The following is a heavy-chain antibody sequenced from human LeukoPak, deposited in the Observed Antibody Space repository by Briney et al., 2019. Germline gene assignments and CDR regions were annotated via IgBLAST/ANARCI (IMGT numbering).Heavy chain of an antibody. Sequence: PSETLSLTCTVSGGSISSYYWSWIRQPPGKGLEWIGYIYYSGSTNYNPSLKSRVTISVDTSKNQFSLKLSSVTAADTAVYYCARSDCSSTSCYFGTYYYYMDVWGKGTTVTVSS. V-gene: IGHV4-59*01. CDR3: ARSDCSSTSCYFGTYYYYMDV. D-gene: IGHD2-2*01. CDR2: IYYSGST. CDR1: GGSISSYY. J-gene: IGHJ6*03.